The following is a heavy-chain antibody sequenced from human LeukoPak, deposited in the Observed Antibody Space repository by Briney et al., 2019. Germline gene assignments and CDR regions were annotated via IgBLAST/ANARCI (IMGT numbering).Heavy chain of an antibody. V-gene: IGHV4-59*01. CDR1: GGSISSYY. D-gene: IGHD4-17*01. CDR3: ARDSDYGARS. J-gene: IGHJ4*02. CDR2: IYYSGST. Sequence: SETLSLTCTVSGGSISSYYWSWIRQPPGKGLEWIGYIYYSGSTNYNPSLKSRVTISVDTSKNQFSLKLSSVTAADTAVYYCARDSDYGARSWGQGTLVTASS.